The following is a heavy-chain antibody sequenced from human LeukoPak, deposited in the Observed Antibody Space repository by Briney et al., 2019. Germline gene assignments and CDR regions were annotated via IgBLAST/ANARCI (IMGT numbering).Heavy chain of an antibody. Sequence: GGSLRLSCAASGFTFSSYSMNWVRQAPGKGLEWVSSISSSSSYIYYADSVKGRFTISRDNSKNTLYLQMNSLRAEDMAVYYCAKATPILGAAAYYFDYWGQGTLVTVSS. J-gene: IGHJ4*02. CDR2: ISSSSSYI. D-gene: IGHD1-26*01. V-gene: IGHV3-21*04. CDR1: GFTFSSYS. CDR3: AKATPILGAAAYYFDY.